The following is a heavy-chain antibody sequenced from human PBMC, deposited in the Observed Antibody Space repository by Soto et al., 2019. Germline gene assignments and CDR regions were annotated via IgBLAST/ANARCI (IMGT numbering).Heavy chain of an antibody. D-gene: IGHD3-9*01. CDR2: ISAYNGNT. V-gene: IGHV1-18*01. J-gene: IGHJ6*02. CDR1: GYTFTSYG. CDR3: ARERDYDILTGYHYYYYYGMDV. Sequence: GASVKVSCKASGYTFTSYGISWVRQAPGQGLEWMGWISAYNGNTNYAQKLQGRVTMTTDTSTSTAYMELRSLRSDDTAVYYCARERDYDILTGYHYYYYYGMDVWGQGTTVTVSS.